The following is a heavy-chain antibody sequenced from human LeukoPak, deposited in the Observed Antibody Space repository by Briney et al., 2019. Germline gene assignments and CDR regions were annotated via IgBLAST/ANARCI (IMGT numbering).Heavy chain of an antibody. D-gene: IGHD5-18*01. CDR1: GFTFDDYA. CDR2: ISWNSGSI. CDR3: AKGYSYGYSYFDY. J-gene: IGHJ4*02. Sequence: GRSLRLSCAASGFTFDDYAMHWVRQAPGKGLEWVSGISWNSGSIGYADSVKGRFTISRDNAKNSLYLQMNSLRAEDTALYYCAKGYSYGYSYFDYRGQGTLVTVSS. V-gene: IGHV3-9*01.